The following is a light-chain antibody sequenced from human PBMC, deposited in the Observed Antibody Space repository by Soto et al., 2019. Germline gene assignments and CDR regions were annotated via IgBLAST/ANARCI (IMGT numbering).Light chain of an antibody. Sequence: EIVMTQSPATLSVSPGDRATLSCRASQSVSSNLAWYQQKPGQAPRLVISGASSRTSGIPDRFSASGSGTDFTLTISRLEPEDFAVYYCQQYSRAPLTFGQGTKVDIK. CDR2: GAS. CDR1: QSVSSN. CDR3: QQYSRAPLT. V-gene: IGKV3-20*01. J-gene: IGKJ1*01.